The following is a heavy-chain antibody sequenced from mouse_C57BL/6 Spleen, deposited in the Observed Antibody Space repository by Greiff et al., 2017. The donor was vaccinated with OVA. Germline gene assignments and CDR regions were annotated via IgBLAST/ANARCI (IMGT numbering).Heavy chain of an antibody. V-gene: IGHV1-82*01. CDR1: GYAFSSSW. Sequence: QVHVKQSGPELVKPGASVKISCKASGYAFSSSWMNWVKQRPGKGLEWIGRIYPGDGDTNYNGKFKGKATLTADKSSSTAYMQLSSLTSEDSAVYFCARIPYYDYDNYFDYWGQGTTLTVSS. J-gene: IGHJ2*01. D-gene: IGHD2-4*01. CDR2: IYPGDGDT. CDR3: ARIPYYDYDNYFDY.